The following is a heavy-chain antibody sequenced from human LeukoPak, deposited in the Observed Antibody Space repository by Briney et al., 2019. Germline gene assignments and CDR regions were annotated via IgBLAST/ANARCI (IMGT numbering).Heavy chain of an antibody. Sequence: ASVKVSCKASGYTFTGYYMHWVRQAPGQGLEWMGWINPSSGGTNYAQKFQGRVTMTRDTSISTAYMELSRLRSDDTAVYYCARDYDYFAGWFDPWGQGTLVTVSS. CDR2: INPSSGGT. J-gene: IGHJ5*02. D-gene: IGHD2/OR15-2a*01. CDR3: ARDYDYFAGWFDP. V-gene: IGHV1-2*02. CDR1: GYTFTGYY.